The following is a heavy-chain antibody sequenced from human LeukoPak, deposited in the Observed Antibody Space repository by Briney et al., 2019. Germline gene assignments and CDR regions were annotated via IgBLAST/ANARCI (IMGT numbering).Heavy chain of an antibody. CDR3: ARKGRDGYTFDY. CDR2: IGIIGDG. D-gene: IGHD5-24*01. J-gene: IGHJ4*02. CDR1: GFTFSSYD. Sequence: GGSLRLSCAASGFTFSSYDMHWVRQPTGKGLEWVSVIGIIGDGFYAGSVKGRFTISRENANNSLYLQMNSLSAEDTAVYYSARKGRDGYTFDYWGQGTLVTVSS. V-gene: IGHV3-13*01.